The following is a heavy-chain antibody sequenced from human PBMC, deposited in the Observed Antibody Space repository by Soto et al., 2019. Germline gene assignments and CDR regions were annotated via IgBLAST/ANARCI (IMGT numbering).Heavy chain of an antibody. D-gene: IGHD5-18*01. V-gene: IGHV1-46*01. J-gene: IGHJ6*02. CDR2: INPSGGST. Sequence: ASVKVSCKASGYTFTSYYMHWVRQAPGQGLEWMGIINPSGGSTSYAQKFQGRVTMTRDTSTSTVYMELSSLRSEDTAVYYCATEEVDTAMVYYYYYYGMDVWGQGTTVTVSS. CDR3: ATEEVDTAMVYYYYYYGMDV. CDR1: GYTFTSYY.